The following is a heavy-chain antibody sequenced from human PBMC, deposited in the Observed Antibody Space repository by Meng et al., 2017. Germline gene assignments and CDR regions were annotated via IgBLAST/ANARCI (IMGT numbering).Heavy chain of an antibody. CDR2: INPKIGDT. Sequence: ASVKVSCKPSGYNFPDYYIHWVRRAPGQGLEWMGRINPKIGDTHCAQKFQARVTMTGDTSISTAYMELSGLRSDDTAMYYCARDEDISAAGKLFGDYWGQGTLVTVSS. D-gene: IGHD6-25*01. CDR3: ARDEDISAAGKLFGDY. V-gene: IGHV1-2*06. J-gene: IGHJ4*02. CDR1: GYNFPDYY.